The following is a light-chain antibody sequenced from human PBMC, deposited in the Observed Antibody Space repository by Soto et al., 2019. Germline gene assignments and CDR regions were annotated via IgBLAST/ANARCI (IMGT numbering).Light chain of an antibody. Sequence: DIQMTQSPPTLSASVGDRVTITCRASQSISSWLAWYQQRPGKAPNLLIYDVSSLESGVPSRVSGSGSGTEFTLTVSSLQPDDFATYYFQQYTNYPWTFGQGNKVE. J-gene: IGKJ1*01. CDR2: DVS. V-gene: IGKV1-5*01. CDR1: QSISSW. CDR3: QQYTNYPWT.